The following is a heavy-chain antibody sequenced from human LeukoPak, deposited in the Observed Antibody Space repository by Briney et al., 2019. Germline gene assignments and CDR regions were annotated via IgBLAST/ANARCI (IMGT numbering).Heavy chain of an antibody. CDR1: GGSFSGYY. D-gene: IGHD3-16*02. CDR2: INHSGRT. J-gene: IGHJ4*02. CDR3: AREGPYDYVWGSYRYIRYFDY. V-gene: IGHV4-34*01. Sequence: SETLSLTCAVYGGSFSGYYWSWIRQPPGKGLEWIGEINHSGRTNYNPSLKSRVTISVDTSKNQFSLKLSSVTAADTAVYYCAREGPYDYVWGSYRYIRYFDYWGEGTLVTVSS.